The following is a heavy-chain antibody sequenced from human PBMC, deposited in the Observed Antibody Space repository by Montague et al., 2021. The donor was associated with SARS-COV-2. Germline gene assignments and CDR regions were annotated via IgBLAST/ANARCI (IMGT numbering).Heavy chain of an antibody. V-gene: IGHV3-30*04. CDR2: ISYDGSNK. J-gene: IGHJ4*02. CDR3: ARDSEQQLVPDFDY. CDR1: GFTFSSYA. Sequence: SLRLSCAASGFTFSSYAMHWVRQAPGKGLEWVAVISYDGSNKYYADSVKGRFTISRGNSKNTLYLQMNSLRAEDTAVYYCARDSEQQLVPDFDYWGQGTLVTVSS. D-gene: IGHD6-13*01.